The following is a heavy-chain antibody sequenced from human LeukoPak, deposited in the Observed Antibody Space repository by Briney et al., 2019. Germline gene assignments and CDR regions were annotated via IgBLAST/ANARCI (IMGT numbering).Heavy chain of an antibody. CDR2: ISGSGGST. CDR1: GFTFSSYA. CDR3: VKEGGSPGGFDV. D-gene: IGHD2-15*01. J-gene: IGHJ3*01. Sequence: PGGSLRLSCAASGFTFSSYAMSWVRQAPGKGLEWVSAISGSGGSTYYADSLQGRFTISRDNTKNSLYLQMNSLTVKDTAVYYCVKEGGSPGGFDVWGQGTMVTVSS. V-gene: IGHV3-23*01.